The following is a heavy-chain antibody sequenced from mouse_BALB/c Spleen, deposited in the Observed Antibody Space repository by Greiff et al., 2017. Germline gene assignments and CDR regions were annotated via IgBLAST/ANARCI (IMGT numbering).Heavy chain of an antibody. Sequence: EVNLVESGGGLVQPGGSLRLSCATSGFTFSDFYMEWVRQPPGKRLEWIAASRNKANDYTTEYSASVKGRFIVSRDTSQSILYLQMNALRAEDTAIYYCARDAYYGSSYAWFAYWGQGTLVTVSA. D-gene: IGHD1-1*01. CDR3: ARDAYYGSSYAWFAY. J-gene: IGHJ3*01. V-gene: IGHV7-1*02. CDR1: GFTFSDFY. CDR2: SRNKANDYTT.